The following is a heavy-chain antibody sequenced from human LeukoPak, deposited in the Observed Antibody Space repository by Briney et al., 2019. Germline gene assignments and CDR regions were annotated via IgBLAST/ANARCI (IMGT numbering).Heavy chain of an antibody. CDR3: ARDAPPPRYVYALHDAFDI. V-gene: IGHV4-59*12. Sequence: PSETLSLTCTVSGGSISSYYWSWIRQPPGKGLEWIGYIYYSGSTNYNPSLKSRVTISVDTSKNQFSLKLSSVTAADTAVYYCARDAPPPRYVYALHDAFDIWGQGTMVTVSS. D-gene: IGHD2/OR15-2a*01. CDR2: IYYSGST. J-gene: IGHJ3*02. CDR1: GGSISSYY.